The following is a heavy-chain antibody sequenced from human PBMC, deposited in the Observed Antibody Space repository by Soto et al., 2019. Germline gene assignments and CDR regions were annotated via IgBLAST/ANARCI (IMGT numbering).Heavy chain of an antibody. CDR1: GFSLGFSRVG. J-gene: IGHJ4*02. CDR2: IYWDDER. CDR3: AHRSSEAYSSLSFDY. Sequence: SGPPLLNSTQTLTPTCAFSGFSLGFSRVGVGWIRQPPGKALEWHALIYWDDERRYSPSLRTRLTITKDTSKNQVVLTLTTVDPEDTAIYYCAHRSSEAYSSLSFDYWGQGTPVTVSS. D-gene: IGHD6-19*01. V-gene: IGHV2-5*02.